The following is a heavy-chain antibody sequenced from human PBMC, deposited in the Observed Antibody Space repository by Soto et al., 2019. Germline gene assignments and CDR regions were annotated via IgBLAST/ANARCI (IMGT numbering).Heavy chain of an antibody. V-gene: IGHV3-49*03. D-gene: IGHD5-12*01. Sequence: GGSLRLSCTASGFTFGDYAMSWFRQAPGKGLEWVGFIRSKAYGGTTEYAASVKGRFTISRDDSKSIAYLQMNSLKTEDTAVYYCTRGIVAGGIGWFDPWGQGTLVTVSS. J-gene: IGHJ5*02. CDR3: TRGIVAGGIGWFDP. CDR2: IRSKAYGGTT. CDR1: GFTFGDYA.